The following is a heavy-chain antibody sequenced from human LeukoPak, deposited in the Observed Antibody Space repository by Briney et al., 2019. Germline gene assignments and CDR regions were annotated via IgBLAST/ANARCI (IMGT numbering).Heavy chain of an antibody. CDR3: AREEYSGWPSSQPNNWFDP. D-gene: IGHD2/OR15-2a*01. CDR1: GYTFTGYY. J-gene: IGHJ5*02. V-gene: IGHV1-2*02. CDR2: INPHSGGT. Sequence: GASVKVSCKASGYTFTGYYMHWVRQAPGQGLEWMGWINPHSGGTNYAQKFQNRVTMTRDTSISTAYMELSRLRSDDTAVYYCAREEYSGWPSSQPNNWFDPWGQGTLVTVSS.